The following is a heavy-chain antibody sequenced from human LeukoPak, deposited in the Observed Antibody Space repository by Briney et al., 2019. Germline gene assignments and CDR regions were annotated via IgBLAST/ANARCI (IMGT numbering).Heavy chain of an antibody. CDR3: AKDESDSAHLDY. Sequence: PGGSLRLSCAASGFTFSSYAMHWVRQAPGKGLEWVAVISYDGSNKYYADSVKGRFTISRDNSKNTLYLQMNSLRAEDTAVYYCAKDESDSAHLDYWGQGTLVTVSS. D-gene: IGHD2-21*02. CDR2: ISYDGSNK. J-gene: IGHJ4*02. V-gene: IGHV3-30*04. CDR1: GFTFSSYA.